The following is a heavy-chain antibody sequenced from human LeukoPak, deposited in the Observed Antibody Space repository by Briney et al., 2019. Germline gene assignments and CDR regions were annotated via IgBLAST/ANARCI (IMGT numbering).Heavy chain of an antibody. Sequence: SETLSLTCTVSGGSISSTTYSWNWIRQPPGKGLEWIGFIYHSGSTSYNPSLKSRVTISVDRSRNHFSLKLNSATAADTAVYYCARAEMDYIGKAKWFDPWGQGALVTVSS. D-gene: IGHD5-24*01. J-gene: IGHJ5*02. CDR1: GGSISSTTYS. CDR3: ARAEMDYIGKAKWFDP. CDR2: IYHSGST. V-gene: IGHV4-30-2*01.